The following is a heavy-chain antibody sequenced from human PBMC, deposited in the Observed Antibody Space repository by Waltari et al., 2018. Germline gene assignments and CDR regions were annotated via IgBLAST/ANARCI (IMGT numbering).Heavy chain of an antibody. CDR3: ARERQDRTDCSGGSCKRDY. J-gene: IGHJ4*02. Sequence: QVQLQQWGAGLLKPSETLSLTCAVTGGSLSGYYWRWIRQPPGKGLAWIGDIRQSGNTNDNPALKARVRTSVDKSKKQFSLNLGSVSAADTAVYYCARERQDRTDCSGGSCKRDYGGQGTLVTVSS. D-gene: IGHD2-15*01. V-gene: IGHV4-34*01. CDR1: GGSLSGYY. CDR2: IRQSGNT.